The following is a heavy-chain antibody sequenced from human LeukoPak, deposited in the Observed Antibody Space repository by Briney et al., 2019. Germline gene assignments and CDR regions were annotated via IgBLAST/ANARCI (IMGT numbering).Heavy chain of an antibody. CDR2: ISISGSAK. J-gene: IGHJ2*01. CDR3: ARESPWGGDRYFDL. D-gene: IGHD7-27*01. Sequence: PGGSLRLSCAAFGFTFMSYSMNWVRQAPGKGLEWVSYISISGSAKYYADSVKGRFTISRDNSKNTLYLQMNSLRAEDTAVYYCARESPWGGDRYFDLWGRGTLVTVSS. CDR1: GFTFMSYS. V-gene: IGHV3-48*01.